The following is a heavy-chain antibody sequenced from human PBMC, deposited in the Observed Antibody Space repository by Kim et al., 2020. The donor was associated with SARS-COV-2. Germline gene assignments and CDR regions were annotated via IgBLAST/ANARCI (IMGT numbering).Heavy chain of an antibody. J-gene: IGHJ5*02. CDR3: ARRGRDYYGSGSYYNGWFAH. V-gene: IGHV1-3*01. CDR2: INAGNGNT. CDR1: GYTFTSYS. Sequence: ASVKVSCKASGYTFTSYSMHWVRQAPGQRLEWMGWINAGNGNTKYSQKFQGRVTITRDTSASTAYMELSSLRSEDTAGYYCARRGRDYYGSGSYYNGWFAHCGQGTLVTVSS. D-gene: IGHD3-10*01.